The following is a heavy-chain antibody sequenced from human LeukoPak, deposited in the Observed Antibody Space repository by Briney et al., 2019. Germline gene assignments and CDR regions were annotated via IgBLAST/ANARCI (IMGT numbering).Heavy chain of an antibody. CDR3: ARSKYNFGRFDY. D-gene: IGHD5-18*01. CDR1: GGPISSGSYY. CDR2: ISYSGST. V-gene: IGHV4-31*03. J-gene: IGHJ4*02. Sequence: SETLSLTCTVSGGPISSGSYYWSWIRQYPGKGLEWIGYISYSGSTYYNPSLKSRFTISVDTSKNQFSLNLSSVTAADTAVYFCARSKYNFGRFDYWGQGTLVTVSS.